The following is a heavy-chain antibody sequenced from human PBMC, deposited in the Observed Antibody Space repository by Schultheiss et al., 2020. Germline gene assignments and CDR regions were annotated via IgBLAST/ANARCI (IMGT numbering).Heavy chain of an antibody. J-gene: IGHJ4*02. V-gene: IGHV1-69*01. CDR1: GFTFSSYA. CDR3: ARISLYDSDLENFDY. Sequence: GGSLRLSCAASGFTFSSYAISWVRQAPGQGLEWMGGIIPIFGTANYAQKFQGRVTITADESTSTAYMELSSLRSEDTAVYYCARISLYDSDLENFDYWGQGTLVTVSS. D-gene: IGHD3-22*01. CDR2: IIPIFGTA.